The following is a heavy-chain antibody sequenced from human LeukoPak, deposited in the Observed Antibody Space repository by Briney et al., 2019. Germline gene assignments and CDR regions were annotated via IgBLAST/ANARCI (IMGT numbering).Heavy chain of an antibody. CDR1: GFTFSTYA. Sequence: PGGSLRLSCAASGFTFSTYAMSWVRQAPKKGLEWVSGIDGTGGSTQYADSVKGRFTISRDNAKNSLYLQMNSLRAEDTAVYYCARDWGIGYWGQGTLVTVSS. CDR2: IDGTGGST. J-gene: IGHJ4*02. CDR3: ARDWGIGY. V-gene: IGHV3-23*01. D-gene: IGHD3-16*01.